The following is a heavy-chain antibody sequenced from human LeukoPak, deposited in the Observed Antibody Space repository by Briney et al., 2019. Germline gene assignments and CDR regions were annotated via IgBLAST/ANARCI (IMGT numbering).Heavy chain of an antibody. J-gene: IGHJ4*02. D-gene: IGHD3-16*02. Sequence: GGSLRLSCAASGFTFSSYAMSWVRQAPGKGLEWVSSISGSGGSTYYADSVKGRFTISRDNPKTTLYLQMNSLRGEDTAVYYCAKDRGGPIADFFDYWGQGTLVTVSS. CDR2: ISGSGGST. CDR1: GFTFSSYA. V-gene: IGHV3-23*01. CDR3: AKDRGGPIADFFDY.